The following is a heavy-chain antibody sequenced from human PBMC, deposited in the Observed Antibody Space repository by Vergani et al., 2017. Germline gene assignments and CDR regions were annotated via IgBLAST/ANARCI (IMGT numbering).Heavy chain of an antibody. CDR2: FYTGGGT. Sequence: QVQLQESGPGLVRPSQTLSLTCTVSGSSISSGSYYWSWFRQPAGKGLEWIGRFYTGGGTSYTPSLKSRVTISVDTSKNQFSLQLSSVTAADTAVYYCARDPLYSTTWPFLLLDMDVWGQGTTVTVSS. V-gene: IGHV4-61*02. J-gene: IGHJ6*02. CDR3: ARDPLYSTTWPFLLLDMDV. CDR1: GSSISSGSYY. D-gene: IGHD6-13*01.